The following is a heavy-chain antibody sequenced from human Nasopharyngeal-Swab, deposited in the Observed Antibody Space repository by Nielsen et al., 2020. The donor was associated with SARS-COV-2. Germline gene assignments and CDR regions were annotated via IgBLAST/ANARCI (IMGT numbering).Heavy chain of an antibody. J-gene: IGHJ6*03. CDR2: IYHIGST. D-gene: IGHD2-2*01. V-gene: IGHV4-34*01. Sequence: SETLSLTCAVYGWSFSGYYWSWTRPPPGKGLEWIGEIYHIGSTNYNPSLKSRVTISVDKSKNQFSMKLSSATAADTAVYYCARGGVPAAIRYYYYMDVWGKGTTVTVSS. CDR3: ARGGVPAAIRYYYYMDV. CDR1: GWSFSGYY.